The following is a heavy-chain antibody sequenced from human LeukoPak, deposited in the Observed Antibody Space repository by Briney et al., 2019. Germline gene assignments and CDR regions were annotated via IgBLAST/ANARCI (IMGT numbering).Heavy chain of an antibody. V-gene: IGHV4-59*01. CDR1: GGSISSSY. Sequence: PSQTLSLTCTVSGGSISSSYWSWIRRPPGKGLEWIGYIFYSGRTNYNPSLKSRVTISIDTSKNQFSLKLSSVTAADTAVYYCVRGAGEIPNFDYWGQGTLVTVSS. D-gene: IGHD3-10*01. CDR2: IFYSGRT. CDR3: VRGAGEIPNFDY. J-gene: IGHJ4*02.